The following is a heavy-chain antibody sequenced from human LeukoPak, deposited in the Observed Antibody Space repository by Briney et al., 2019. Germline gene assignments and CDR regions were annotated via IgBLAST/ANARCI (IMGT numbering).Heavy chain of an antibody. D-gene: IGHD1-26*01. Sequence: PGGSLRLSCAASRFFFSSYAMHWVRQAPGKGLEWLAVISSDGTNKYYADSVKGRFTISRDNSKNTLYLQMNSLRVEDTAVYYCATGTSWGQGTLVTVSS. J-gene: IGHJ4*02. CDR2: ISSDGTNK. CDR1: RFFFSSYA. V-gene: IGHV3-30-3*01. CDR3: ATGTS.